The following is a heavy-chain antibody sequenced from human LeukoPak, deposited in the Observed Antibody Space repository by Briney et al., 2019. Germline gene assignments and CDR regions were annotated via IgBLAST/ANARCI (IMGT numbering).Heavy chain of an antibody. J-gene: IGHJ4*02. D-gene: IGHD4-23*01. V-gene: IGHV1-18*01. Sequence: ASVKVSFTASGYTFTSYGISWVRQAPGQGLEWMGWISAYNGNTNYAQKLQGRVTMTTDTSTSTAYMELRSLRSDDTAVYYYARDRADYGGNSFFDYWGQGTLVTVSS. CDR1: GYTFTSYG. CDR3: ARDRADYGGNSFFDY. CDR2: ISAYNGNT.